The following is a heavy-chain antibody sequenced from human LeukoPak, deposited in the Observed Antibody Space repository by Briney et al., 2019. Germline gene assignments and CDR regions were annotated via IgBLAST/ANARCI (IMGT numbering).Heavy chain of an antibody. V-gene: IGHV1-8*01. Sequence: GASVKVSCKASGYTFTSYDINRVRQATGQRLEWMGWMNPNSGNTGYAQKFQGRVTMTRNTSISTAYMELSSLRSEDTAVYYCARGGRTYYYGSGSYFDWGQGTLVTVSS. CDR1: GYTFTSYD. D-gene: IGHD3-10*01. J-gene: IGHJ4*02. CDR2: MNPNSGNT. CDR3: ARGGRTYYYGSGSYFD.